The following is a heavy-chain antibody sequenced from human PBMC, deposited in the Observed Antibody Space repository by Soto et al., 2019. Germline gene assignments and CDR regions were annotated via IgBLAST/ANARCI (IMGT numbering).Heavy chain of an antibody. CDR2: ISSNSSNI. CDR3: ARDLSSGWSTPLPTLPDY. V-gene: IGHV3-48*01. J-gene: IGHJ4*02. CDR1: GFTFSSYS. Sequence: PGGSLRLSCAASGFTFSSYSMNWVRQAPGKGLEWVSYISSNSSNIYYADSVKGRFTISRDNSKNTLYLQMNSLRAEDTAVYYCARDLSSGWSTPLPTLPDYWGQGTLVTVSS. D-gene: IGHD6-19*01.